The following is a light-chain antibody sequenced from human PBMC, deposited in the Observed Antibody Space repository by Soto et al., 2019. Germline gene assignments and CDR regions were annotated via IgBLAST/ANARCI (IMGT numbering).Light chain of an antibody. CDR3: SSYTSSSIVV. V-gene: IGLV2-14*01. Sequence: QSALTQPASASGSPGQSITISCTGPSGDVGGNNYISWYQQHPGKPPKHRIYDVSNRPTGVSTRFSGSKSGNTASLTTPGLQAEDEADFYFSSYTSSSIVVFGGGTKLTVL. CDR1: SGDVGGNNY. J-gene: IGLJ2*01. CDR2: DVS.